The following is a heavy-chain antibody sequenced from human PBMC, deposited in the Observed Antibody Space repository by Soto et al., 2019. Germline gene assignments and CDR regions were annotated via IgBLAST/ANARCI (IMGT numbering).Heavy chain of an antibody. Sequence: SETLSLACTVSGGSISSGGYYWSWIRQHPGKGLEWIGYIYYSGSTYYNPSLKSRVTISVDTSKNQFSLKLSSVTAADTAVYFCARKFTVTTGFDYWGQRTLVTGSS. D-gene: IGHD4-4*01. CDR1: GGSISSGGYY. V-gene: IGHV4-31*03. J-gene: IGHJ4*02. CDR3: ARKFTVTTGFDY. CDR2: IYYSGST.